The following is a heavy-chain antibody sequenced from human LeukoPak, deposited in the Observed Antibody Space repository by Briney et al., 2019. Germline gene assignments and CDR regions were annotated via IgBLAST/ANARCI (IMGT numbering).Heavy chain of an antibody. CDR1: VYTFTSYY. CDR3: ARGWYYDSSGYPTSGYFQH. CDR2: INPSGGST. J-gene: IGHJ1*01. D-gene: IGHD3-22*01. Sequence: ASVNVSYTPSVYTFTSYYMHWVRQAPGQGLEWMGIINPSGGSTSYAQKFQGRVTMTRDTSTSTVYMELSSLRSEDTAVYYCARGWYYDSSGYPTSGYFQHWGQGTLVTVSS. V-gene: IGHV1-46*01.